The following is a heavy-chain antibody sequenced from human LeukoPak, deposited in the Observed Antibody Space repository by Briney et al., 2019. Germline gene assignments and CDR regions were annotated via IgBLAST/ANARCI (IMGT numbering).Heavy chain of an antibody. CDR3: ARAGVWDYSDSSGYHNAAFDI. CDR2: INPNSGDT. Sequence: ASVKVSCKASGYILTDYYMHWVRQAPGQGLEWMGWINPNSGDTNYAQKFQGRVTMTRDTSISTVYMELSRLRSDDTAVYYCARAGVWDYSDSSGYHNAAFDIWGQGTMVTVSS. V-gene: IGHV1-2*02. D-gene: IGHD3-22*01. J-gene: IGHJ3*02. CDR1: GYILTDYY.